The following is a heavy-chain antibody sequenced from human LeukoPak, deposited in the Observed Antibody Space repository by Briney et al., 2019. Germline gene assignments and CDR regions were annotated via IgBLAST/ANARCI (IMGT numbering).Heavy chain of an antibody. CDR1: GFTFSSYS. J-gene: IGHJ4*02. CDR2: ISSSSSYI. V-gene: IGHV3-21*04. D-gene: IGHD3-22*01. CDR3: ARSTYYYDSRRGYFDY. Sequence: GGSLRLSCAASGFTFSSYSMNWVRQAPGKGLEWVSSISSSSSYIYYADSVKGRFTISRDNAKNSLYLQMNSLRAEDTAVYYCARSTYYYDSRRGYFDYWGQGTLVTVSS.